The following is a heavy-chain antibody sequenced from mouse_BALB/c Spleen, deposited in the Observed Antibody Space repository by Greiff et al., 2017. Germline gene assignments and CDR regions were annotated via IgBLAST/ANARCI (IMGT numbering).Heavy chain of an antibody. D-gene: IGHD2-12*01. CDR3: AIYAGFAY. CDR1: GFTFSSYA. V-gene: IGHV5-6-5*01. CDR2: ISSGGST. Sequence: EVKLVESGGGLVKPGGSLKLSCAASGFTFSSYAMSWVRQTPEKRLEWVASISSGGSTYYPDSVKGRFTISRDNARNILYLQMSSLRSEDTAMYYCAIYAGFAYWGQGTLVTVSA. J-gene: IGHJ3*01.